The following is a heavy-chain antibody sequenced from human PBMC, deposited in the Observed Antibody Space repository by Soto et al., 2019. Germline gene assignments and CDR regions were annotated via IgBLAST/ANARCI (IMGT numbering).Heavy chain of an antibody. Sequence: QVQLVESGGGVVQPGRSLRLSCAASGFIFSNYGMHWVRQAPGKGLEWVAVISYDGNKQHYGESVKGRFTISRDSSKNTLYLQMNSLRPEDTAVYYCAKDSWFGELFRSYMDVWDKGTTVTVS. V-gene: IGHV3-30*18. D-gene: IGHD3-10*01. CDR3: AKDSWFGELFRSYMDV. CDR1: GFIFSNYG. CDR2: ISYDGNKQ. J-gene: IGHJ6*03.